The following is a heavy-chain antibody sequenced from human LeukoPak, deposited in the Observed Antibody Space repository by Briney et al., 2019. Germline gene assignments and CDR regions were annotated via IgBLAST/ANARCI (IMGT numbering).Heavy chain of an antibody. CDR3: GRGGSPSDY. V-gene: IGHV3-74*01. D-gene: IGHD1-26*01. CDR1: GFTFSQSW. Sequence: AGGSLRLSCAASGFTFSQSWMHWVRQAPGRGLVWVSRIHGDGSRSDYADSVKGRFTISRDNAKQVLYLHMTSLTAEDTAFYYCGRGGSPSDYWGHGTLVSVSS. J-gene: IGHJ4*01. CDR2: IHGDGSRS.